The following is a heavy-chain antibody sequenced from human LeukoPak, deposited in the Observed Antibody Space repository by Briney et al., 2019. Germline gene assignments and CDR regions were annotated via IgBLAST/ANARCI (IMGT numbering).Heavy chain of an antibody. CDR2: IYPGDSDT. CDR1: GYSFTNYW. Sequence: RHGESLKISCKGSGYSFTNYWIGWVRQMPGKGLEWMGNIYPGDSDTRYSPSFQGQITISADESITTAYLQWSSLKASDTAMYYCARRHYGMDVWGQGTSVTVSS. CDR3: ARRHYGMDV. V-gene: IGHV5-51*01. J-gene: IGHJ6*02.